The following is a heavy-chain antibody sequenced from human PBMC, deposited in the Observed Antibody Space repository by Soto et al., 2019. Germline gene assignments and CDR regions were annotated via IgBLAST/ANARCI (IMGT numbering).Heavy chain of an antibody. CDR3: ARVVGQQLIYFDF. CDR1: GYTFTSYD. Sequence: ASVKVSCKASGYTFTSYDINWVRQATGQGLEWMGWMNPNSGNTGYAQKFQGRVTMTRNTSISTAYMELSSLRSEDTAVYYGARVVGQQLIYFDFWGQRTLDTVSS. D-gene: IGHD6-13*01. CDR2: MNPNSGNT. V-gene: IGHV1-8*01. J-gene: IGHJ4*02.